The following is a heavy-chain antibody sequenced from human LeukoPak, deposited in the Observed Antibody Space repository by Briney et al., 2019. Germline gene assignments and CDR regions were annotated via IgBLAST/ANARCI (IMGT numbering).Heavy chain of an antibody. D-gene: IGHD3-10*01. J-gene: IGHJ6*02. CDR3: ATNYGSGSPYGMDV. CDR1: GFTFSSYG. CDR2: IRYDGSNK. V-gene: IGHV3-30*02. Sequence: PGGSLRLSCAASGFTFSSYGMHWVRQAPGKGLEWVAFIRYDGSNKYYADSVKGRFTISRDNSKNTLYLQMTSLRAEDTAVYYCATNYGSGSPYGMDVWGQGTTVTVSS.